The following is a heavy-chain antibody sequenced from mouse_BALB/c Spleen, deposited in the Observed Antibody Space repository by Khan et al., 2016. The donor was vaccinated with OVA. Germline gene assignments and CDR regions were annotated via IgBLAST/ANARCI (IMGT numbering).Heavy chain of an antibody. CDR1: GYSITSEYA. V-gene: IGHV3-2*02. D-gene: IGHD2-4*01. J-gene: IGHJ3*01. CDR2: INYSGNI. CDR3: ARKDYYDYDPFPY. Sequence: EVQLQESGPGLVKPSQSLSLTCTVTGYSITSEYAWNWIRQFPGNKLEWMVYINYSGNIRFNPSLKSRTSITRDTSKNQFFLQLNSVTTEDTATYYCARKDYYDYDPFPYWGQGTLVTVSA.